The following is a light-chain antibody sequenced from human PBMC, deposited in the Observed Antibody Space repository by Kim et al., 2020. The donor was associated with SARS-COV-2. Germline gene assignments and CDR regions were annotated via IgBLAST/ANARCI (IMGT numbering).Light chain of an antibody. Sequence: PGERATLACRASQSGANNYLAWYQQRPGQAPRLLIYGASNRPTDIPDRFSGSGSGTDFTLTISRLEPEDSAVYYCQQFGNSPPWTFGQGTKVDIK. V-gene: IGKV3-20*01. CDR2: GAS. CDR3: QQFGNSPPWT. CDR1: QSGANNY. J-gene: IGKJ1*01.